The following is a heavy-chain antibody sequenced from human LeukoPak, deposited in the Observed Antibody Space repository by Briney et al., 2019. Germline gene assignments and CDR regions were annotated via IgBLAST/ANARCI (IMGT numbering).Heavy chain of an antibody. Sequence: GASVKVSCKASGYTFTSYAMHWVRQAPGQRLEWMGWINAGNGNTKYSQKFQGRVTITADESTSTAYMELSSLRSEDTAVYYCARERGTWEPDFDYWGQGTLVTVSS. CDR2: INAGNGNT. CDR1: GYTFTSYA. V-gene: IGHV1-3*01. D-gene: IGHD1-26*01. J-gene: IGHJ4*02. CDR3: ARERGTWEPDFDY.